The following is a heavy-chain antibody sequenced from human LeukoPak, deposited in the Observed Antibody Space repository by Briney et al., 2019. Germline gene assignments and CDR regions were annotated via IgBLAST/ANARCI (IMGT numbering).Heavy chain of an antibody. CDR3: ARLPLSSGWFYYFDY. CDR1: GGSISSSSYY. CDR2: IYYSGST. J-gene: IGHJ4*02. Sequence: PSETLSLTCTVSGGSISSSSYYWGWIRQPPGKGLEWIGSIYYSGSTYYNPSLKSRVTISVDTSKNQFSLKLSSVTAADTAVYYCARLPLSSGWFYYFDYWGQGTLVTVSS. V-gene: IGHV4-39*01. D-gene: IGHD6-19*01.